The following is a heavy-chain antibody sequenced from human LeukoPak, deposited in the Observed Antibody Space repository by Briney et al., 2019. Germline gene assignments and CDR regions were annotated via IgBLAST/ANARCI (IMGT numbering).Heavy chain of an antibody. Sequence: PWGSLRLYCAASGFTVSSNYMSWVRQAPGKGLEWGSVMYSGGSTYYADSVKGRFTISRDNSKNTLYLQMDSLRAEDTAVYYCARDGVEMATITQSQRLKIYYYYYMDVWGKGTTVTVSS. CDR2: MYSGGST. D-gene: IGHD5-24*01. V-gene: IGHV3-66*02. CDR3: ARDGVEMATITQSQRLKIYYYYYMDV. CDR1: GFTVSSNY. J-gene: IGHJ6*03.